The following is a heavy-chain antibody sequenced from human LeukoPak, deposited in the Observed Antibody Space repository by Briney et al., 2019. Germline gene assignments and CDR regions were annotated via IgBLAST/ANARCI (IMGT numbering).Heavy chain of an antibody. CDR3: ARGLEHDFWSGGRGYYYMDV. D-gene: IGHD3-3*01. CDR2: ISAYNGNT. CDR1: GYTFTSYG. J-gene: IGHJ6*03. V-gene: IGHV1-18*01. Sequence: GASVKVSCKASGYTFTSYGISWVRQAPGRGLEWMGWISAYNGNTNYAQKLQGRVTMTTDTSTSTAYMELRSLRSDDTAVYYCARGLEHDFWSGGRGYYYMDVWGKGTTVTVSS.